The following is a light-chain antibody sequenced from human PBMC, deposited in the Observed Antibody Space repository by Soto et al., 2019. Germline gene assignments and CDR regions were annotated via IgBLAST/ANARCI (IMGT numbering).Light chain of an antibody. Sequence: QSALTQPASVSGSPGQSITISCTGTSSDVGGYNYVSWYQQHPGKAPKLMIYDVSNRPSGVSNRLSGSKSGNTASLTISGLQAEDDADYYCSSFTSSNTVIFGGGTELTVL. J-gene: IGLJ2*01. CDR3: SSFTSSNTVI. V-gene: IGLV2-14*01. CDR2: DVS. CDR1: SSDVGGYNY.